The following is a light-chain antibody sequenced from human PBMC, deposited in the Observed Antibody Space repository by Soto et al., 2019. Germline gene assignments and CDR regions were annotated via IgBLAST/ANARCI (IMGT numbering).Light chain of an antibody. CDR3: LQHDTYWT. CDR2: KAS. J-gene: IGKJ1*01. V-gene: IGKV1-5*03. Sequence: DIQMTQSPSTLSASVGDRVTITCRASQSISDWLAWYQQKPGKAPKLLIYKASSLQSGVPSRLSGGGSGTEFTLTISSLQPDDFATYYSLQHDTYWTFGQGTKVDIK. CDR1: QSISDW.